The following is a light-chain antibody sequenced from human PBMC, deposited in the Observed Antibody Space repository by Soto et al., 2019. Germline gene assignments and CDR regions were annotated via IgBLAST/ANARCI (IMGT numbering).Light chain of an antibody. V-gene: IGKV3-15*01. CDR3: EEYNNWPLT. CDR2: GAS. J-gene: IGKJ5*01. CDR1: QSVSSN. Sequence: EIVMTQSPATLSVSPGERATLSCRASQSVSSNLAWYQQKPGQAPRLLIYGASTRATGIPARFSGSGSGTEFTLTNSSLQSEDFAVYYCEEYNNWPLTFGQGTRLAIK.